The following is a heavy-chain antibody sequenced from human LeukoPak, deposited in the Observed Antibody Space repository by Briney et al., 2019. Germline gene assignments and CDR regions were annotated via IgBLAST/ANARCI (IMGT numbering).Heavy chain of an antibody. CDR1: GXTFSSYE. Sequence: PGGSLRLSCAASGXTFSSYEMNWVRQAPGKGLEWVSYISSSGSTIYYADSVKGRFTISRDNAKNSLYLQMNSLRAEDTAVYYCARDRIPGGYWGQGTLVTVSS. CDR3: ARDRIPGGY. V-gene: IGHV3-48*03. D-gene: IGHD3-16*01. CDR2: ISSSGSTI. J-gene: IGHJ4*02.